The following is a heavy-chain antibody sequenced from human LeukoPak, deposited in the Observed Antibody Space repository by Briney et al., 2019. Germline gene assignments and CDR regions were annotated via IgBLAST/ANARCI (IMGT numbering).Heavy chain of an antibody. Sequence: PSETLSLTCSVSGYSISSGYFWGWIRQPPGKGLEWIGSIYHSGSTYYNPSLKSRVIILVDTSKNQFSLKLSSVTAADTAVYYCARMDVVVLPTAVRYNWFDPWGQGTLVTVSS. CDR1: GYSISSGYF. D-gene: IGHD2-2*02. CDR3: ARMDVVVLPTAVRYNWFDP. J-gene: IGHJ5*02. CDR2: IYHSGST. V-gene: IGHV4-38-2*02.